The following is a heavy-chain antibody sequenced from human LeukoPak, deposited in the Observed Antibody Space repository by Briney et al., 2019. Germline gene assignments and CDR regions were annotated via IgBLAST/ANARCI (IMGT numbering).Heavy chain of an antibody. D-gene: IGHD2-2*01. V-gene: IGHV3-30*18. CDR1: GFTFSSYG. CDR2: ISYDGSNK. CDR3: VKVAVQTQVVPAAIFFDY. J-gene: IGHJ4*02. Sequence: GGSLRLSCAASGFTFSSYGMHWVRQAPGKGLEWVAVISYDGSNKYYADSVKGRFTISRDNSKDTLYLQMNSLSAEDTAVYYCVKVAVQTQVVPAAIFFDYWGQGTLVTVSS.